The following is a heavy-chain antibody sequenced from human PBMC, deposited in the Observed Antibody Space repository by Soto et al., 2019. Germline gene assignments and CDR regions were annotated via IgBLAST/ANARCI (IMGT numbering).Heavy chain of an antibody. V-gene: IGHV1-8*01. D-gene: IGHD2-2*01. J-gene: IGHJ4*02. CDR3: ARGRGLGVVVPAATH. CDR2: MNPNSGNT. CDR1: GYTFTSYD. Sequence: ASVKVSCKASGYTFTSYDINWVRQATGQGLEWMGWMNPNSGNTGYAQNFQGRVTMTRNNSISTAYMELSSLRSEDTAVYYCARGRGLGVVVPAATHWGQGTLVTVSS.